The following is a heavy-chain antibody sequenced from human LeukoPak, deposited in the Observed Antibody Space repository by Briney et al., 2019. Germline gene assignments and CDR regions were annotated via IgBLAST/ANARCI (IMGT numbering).Heavy chain of an antibody. J-gene: IGHJ4*02. D-gene: IGHD3-10*01. CDR1: GYTFTSYY. V-gene: IGHV1-46*01. Sequence: ASVKVSRKASGYTFTSYYMHWVRQAPGQGLEWMGIINPSGGSTSYAQKFQGRVTMTRDTSTSTVYMELSSLRSEDTAVYYCARAQSLWFGELFPFDYWGQGTLVTVSS. CDR2: INPSGGST. CDR3: ARAQSLWFGELFPFDY.